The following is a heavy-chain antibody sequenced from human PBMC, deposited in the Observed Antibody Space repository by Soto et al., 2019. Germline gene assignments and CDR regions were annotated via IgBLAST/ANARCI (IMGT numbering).Heavy chain of an antibody. CDR3: ARASSSPPGEPYYYGMDV. Sequence: QVQLVQSGAEVKKPGSSVKVSCKASGGTFSSYAISWVRQAPGQGLEWMGGIIPIFGTANYAQKFQGRVTITADEPTSTACMELSRLRSEDTAVYYCARASSSPPGEPYYYGMDVWGQGTTVTVSS. J-gene: IGHJ6*02. V-gene: IGHV1-69*01. D-gene: IGHD6-6*01. CDR1: GGTFSSYA. CDR2: IIPIFGTA.